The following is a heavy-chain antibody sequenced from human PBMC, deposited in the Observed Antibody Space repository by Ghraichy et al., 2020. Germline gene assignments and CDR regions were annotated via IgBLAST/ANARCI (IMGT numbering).Heavy chain of an antibody. J-gene: IGHJ4*02. CDR2: IYHSGST. D-gene: IGHD2-8*01. CDR1: GYSISSGYY. Sequence: SETLSLTCAVSGYSISSGYYWGWIRQPPGKGLEWIGSIYHSGSTYYNPSLKSRVTISVDTSKNQFSLKLSSVTAADTAVYYCARADRGVKRYCTNGVCYGFDYWGQGTLVTVSS. CDR3: ARADRGVKRYCTNGVCYGFDY. V-gene: IGHV4-38-2*01.